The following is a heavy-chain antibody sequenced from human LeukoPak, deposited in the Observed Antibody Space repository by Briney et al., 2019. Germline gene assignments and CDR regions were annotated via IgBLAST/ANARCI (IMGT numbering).Heavy chain of an antibody. CDR2: IIPIFGTA. V-gene: IGHV1-69*05. CDR1: GGTFSSYA. J-gene: IGHJ4*02. Sequence: SVKVSCKASGGTFSSYAISWVRQAPGQGLEWMGGIIPIFGTANYAQKFQGRVTMTRNTSISTAYMELRSLRSEDTGVYYCARGKKLYGSGSYNYWGQGTLVTVSS. D-gene: IGHD3-10*01. CDR3: ARGKKLYGSGSYNY.